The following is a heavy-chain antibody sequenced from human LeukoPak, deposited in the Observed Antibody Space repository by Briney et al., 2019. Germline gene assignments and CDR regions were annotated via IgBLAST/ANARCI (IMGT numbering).Heavy chain of an antibody. V-gene: IGHV4-59*08. Sequence: PSETLSLTCSASGGSISSLYWSCLRQPPGKGLEWIGYIYYTGSTNYNPSLKSRVTMFVDMSKNQFSLRLSSVTAADTAVYDSARPRAYSSSSPFVYCGQGTLVTVSS. CDR2: IYYTGST. D-gene: IGHD6-6*01. J-gene: IGHJ4*02. CDR3: ARPRAYSSSSPFVY. CDR1: GGSISSLY.